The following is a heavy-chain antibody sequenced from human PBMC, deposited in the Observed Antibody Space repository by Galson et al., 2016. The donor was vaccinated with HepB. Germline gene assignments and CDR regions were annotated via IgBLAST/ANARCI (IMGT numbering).Heavy chain of an antibody. Sequence: SLRLSCAASGFTFSSYWMYGARQAPGKGLVWVSRIDSDGLTTAYADSVKGRFTISRDNAKNTLYLQMNSLSAEDTAVYYCATGGGRRSKYYGMDVWGHGTMVTVPS. CDR1: GFTFSSYW. V-gene: IGHV3-74*01. CDR3: ATGGGRRSKYYGMDV. CDR2: IDSDGLTT. D-gene: IGHD1-26*01. J-gene: IGHJ6*02.